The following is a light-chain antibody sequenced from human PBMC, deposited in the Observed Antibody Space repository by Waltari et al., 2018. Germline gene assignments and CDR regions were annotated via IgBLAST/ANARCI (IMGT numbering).Light chain of an antibody. J-gene: IGKJ2*01. V-gene: IGKV3-15*01. Sequence: EIVMTQSPATLSVSPGERAPLSCRASQSVNNFLAWYQKKPGQAPRLLIYGVSTRATGIPARFSGSGSGTVFTLTISSLHSEDFAVYYCQHYNNWPPMYTFGQGTKLEIK. CDR2: GVS. CDR3: QHYNNWPPMYT. CDR1: QSVNNF.